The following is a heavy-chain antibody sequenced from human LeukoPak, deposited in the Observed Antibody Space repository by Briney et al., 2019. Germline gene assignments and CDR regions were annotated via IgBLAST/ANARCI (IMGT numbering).Heavy chain of an antibody. V-gene: IGHV3-9*01. D-gene: IGHD3-3*01. J-gene: IGHJ5*02. Sequence: GRSLRLSCAASGFTFDDYAMHWVRQAPGKGLEWVSGISWNSGSIGYADSVKGRSTISRDNAKNSLYLQMNSLRAEDTALYYCAKALRYYDFWSGSPFDPWGQGTLVTVSS. CDR2: ISWNSGSI. CDR1: GFTFDDYA. CDR3: AKALRYYDFWSGSPFDP.